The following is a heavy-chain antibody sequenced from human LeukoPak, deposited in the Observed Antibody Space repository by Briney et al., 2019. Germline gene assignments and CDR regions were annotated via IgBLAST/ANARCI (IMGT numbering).Heavy chain of an antibody. D-gene: IGHD6-13*01. Sequence: SETLSLTCAVYGGSFSGYYWSWIRQRPGKGLEWIGEINHSGSTNYNPSLKSRVTISVDTSKNQFSLKLSSVTAADTAVYYCARELQHLDYWGQGTLVTVSS. J-gene: IGHJ4*02. CDR2: INHSGST. CDR3: ARELQHLDY. V-gene: IGHV4-34*01. CDR1: GGSFSGYY.